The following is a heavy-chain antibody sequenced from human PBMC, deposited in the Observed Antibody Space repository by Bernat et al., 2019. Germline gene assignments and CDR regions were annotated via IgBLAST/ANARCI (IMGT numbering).Heavy chain of an antibody. CDR2: INAGNGNT. Sequence: QVQLVQSGAEVKKPGASVKVSCKASGYTFTSYAMHWVRQAPGQRLEWMGWINAGNGNTKYSQKFQGRVTITRDTSASTAYMELSSLRSEDTAVYYRAIPSEYGGYVPYYYYGMDVWGQGTTVTVSS. V-gene: IGHV1-3*01. CDR3: AIPSEYGGYVPYYYYGMDV. J-gene: IGHJ6*02. CDR1: GYTFTSYA. D-gene: IGHD5-12*01.